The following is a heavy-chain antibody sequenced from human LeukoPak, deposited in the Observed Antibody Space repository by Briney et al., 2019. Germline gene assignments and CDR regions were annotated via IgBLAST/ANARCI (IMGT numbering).Heavy chain of an antibody. CDR3: ARRRRYYDSSGYYYAYFDY. V-gene: IGHV4-61*02. J-gene: IGHJ4*02. Sequence: PSQTLSLTCTVSGGSISSGSYYWSWIRQPAGKGLEWIGRIYTSGSTNYNPSLKSQVTISVDTSKNQFSLKLSSVTAADTAVYYCARRRRYYDSSGYYYAYFDYWGQGTLVTVSS. CDR2: IYTSGST. CDR1: GGSISSGSYY. D-gene: IGHD3-22*01.